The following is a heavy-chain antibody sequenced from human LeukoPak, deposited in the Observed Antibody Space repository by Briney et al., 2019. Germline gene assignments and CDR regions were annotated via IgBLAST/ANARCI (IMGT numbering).Heavy chain of an antibody. D-gene: IGHD6-13*01. J-gene: IGHJ4*02. CDR3: AREGGRAAAGRFDY. V-gene: IGHV3-30*02. CDR1: GINFGTSG. Sequence: GGSLRLSCAASGINFGTSGMHWVRQAPGKGLEWVTFIQNDGSDKYYAASVKGRFTSSRDNSKNTVYLHMNSLRADDTALYYCAREGGRAAAGRFDYWGQGTLVTVSS. CDR2: IQNDGSDK.